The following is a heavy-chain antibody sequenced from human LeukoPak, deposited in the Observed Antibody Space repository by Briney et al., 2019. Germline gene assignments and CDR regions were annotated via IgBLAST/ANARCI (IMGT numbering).Heavy chain of an antibody. CDR1: GGSISSGDYY. D-gene: IGHD2-2*01. CDR3: AAVVPAAIGWFDP. Sequence: PSETLSLTCTVSGGSISSGDYYWSWIRQPPGKGLEWIGYIYYSGSTNYNPSLKSRVTISVDTSKNQFSLKLSSVTAADTAVYYCAAVVPAAIGWFDPWGQGTLVTVSS. V-gene: IGHV4-61*08. CDR2: IYYSGST. J-gene: IGHJ5*02.